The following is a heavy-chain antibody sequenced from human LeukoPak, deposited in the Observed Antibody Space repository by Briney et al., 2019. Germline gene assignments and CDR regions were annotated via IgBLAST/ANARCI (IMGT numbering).Heavy chain of an antibody. D-gene: IGHD3-3*01. CDR2: IYPGESDT. J-gene: IGHJ4*02. V-gene: IGHV5-51*01. Sequence: GEALQISWKGSGYSFTSYWIGWVRPMPGKGLGWMGIIYPGESDTRYSPSFQGKVTISAEKSMRTAYLEWSRREASDTAMYYCARQYYDFWSGYYLDYWGQGTLVTVSS. CDR1: GYSFTSYW. CDR3: ARQYYDFWSGYYLDY.